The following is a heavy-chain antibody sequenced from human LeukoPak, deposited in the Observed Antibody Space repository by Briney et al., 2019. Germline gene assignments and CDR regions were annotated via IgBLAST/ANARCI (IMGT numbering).Heavy chain of an antibody. CDR3: ARGWSFALWDY. CDR1: GGTFSSYA. J-gene: IGHJ4*02. CDR2: IIPIFGTA. D-gene: IGHD2/OR15-2a*01. Sequence: GAPVKISCKASGGTFSSYAISWVRQAPGQGLEWMGGIIPIFGTANYAQKFQGRVTITADESTSTAYMELSSLRSEDTAVYYCARGWSFALWDYWGQGTLVTVSS. V-gene: IGHV1-69*13.